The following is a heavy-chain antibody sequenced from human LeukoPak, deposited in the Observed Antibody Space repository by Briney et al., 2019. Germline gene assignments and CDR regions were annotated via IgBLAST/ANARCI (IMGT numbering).Heavy chain of an antibody. CDR1: GFTFSSYG. Sequence: GGSLRLSCAASGFTFSSYGMSWVRQAPGKGLEWVSAISGSGGSTYYADSVKGRFTISRDNSKNTLYLQMNSLRAEDTAVYYCARDSVTMVRGVITHYYYYYMDVWGKGTTVTISS. D-gene: IGHD3-10*01. CDR2: ISGSGGST. V-gene: IGHV3-23*01. J-gene: IGHJ6*03. CDR3: ARDSVTMVRGVITHYYYYYMDV.